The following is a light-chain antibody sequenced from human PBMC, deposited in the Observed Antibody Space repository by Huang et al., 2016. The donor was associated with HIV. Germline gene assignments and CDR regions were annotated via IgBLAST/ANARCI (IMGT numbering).Light chain of an antibody. CDR1: QSLSSSY. CDR2: DAS. Sequence: EIVLTQSPATLSLSPGERATLSCGASQSLSSSYLAWYQQKPGLAPRHLIYDASNRATGIPDRFSGSGSGTDFTLTISRLEPEDFAVYYCQQYGSSPLTFGGGTKVEIK. V-gene: IGKV3D-20*01. CDR3: QQYGSSPLT. J-gene: IGKJ4*01.